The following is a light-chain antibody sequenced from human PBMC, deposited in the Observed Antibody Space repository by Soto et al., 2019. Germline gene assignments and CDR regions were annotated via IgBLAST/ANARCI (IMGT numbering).Light chain of an antibody. V-gene: IGKV1-5*03. Sequence: DIQMTQSPSTLSGSAGDRDTITCRASQTISSGLAWYKQKPGKAPKLLIYKASTLKSGVPSRFSGSGSGTEFTLTISSLQPDDFATYYCQHYNSYSEAFGQGTKV. CDR1: QTISSG. CDR2: KAS. J-gene: IGKJ1*01. CDR3: QHYNSYSEA.